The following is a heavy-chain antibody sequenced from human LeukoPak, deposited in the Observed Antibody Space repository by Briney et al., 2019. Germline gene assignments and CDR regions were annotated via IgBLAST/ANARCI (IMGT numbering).Heavy chain of an antibody. CDR2: IYTSGST. V-gene: IGHV4-61*02. D-gene: IGHD3-22*01. CDR1: GGSISSGSYY. J-gene: IGHJ3*02. CDR3: ARESYYYDSSAFDI. Sequence: SETLSLTCTVSGGSISSGSYYWSWIRQPAGKGLEWIGRIYTSGSTNYNPSLKSRVTISVDTSKNQFSLKLSSVTAADTAVYYCARESYYYDSSAFDIWGQGTMVTVSS.